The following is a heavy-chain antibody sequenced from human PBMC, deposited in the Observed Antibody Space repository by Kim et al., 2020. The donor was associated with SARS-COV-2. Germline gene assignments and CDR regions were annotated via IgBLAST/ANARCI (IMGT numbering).Heavy chain of an antibody. J-gene: IGHJ4*02. D-gene: IGHD3-22*01. CDR3: ARGSVDSSGYYLGY. V-gene: IGHV1-8*01. Sequence: ASVKVSCKASGYTFTSYDINWVRQATGQGLEWMGWMNPNSGNTGYAQKFQGRVTMTRNTSISTAYMELSSLRSEDTAVYYCARGSVDSSGYYLGYWGQGTLVTVSS. CDR2: MNPNSGNT. CDR1: GYTFTSYD.